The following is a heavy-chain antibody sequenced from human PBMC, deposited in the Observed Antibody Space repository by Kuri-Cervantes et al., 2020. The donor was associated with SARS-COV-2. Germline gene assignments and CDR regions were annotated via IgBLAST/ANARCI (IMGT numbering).Heavy chain of an antibody. J-gene: IGHJ3*01. CDR1: GFTFSDYY. V-gene: IGHV3-11*04. Sequence: GESLKISCAASGFTFSDYYMHWIRQAPGKGLEWVSYISSSGTTTYYADSVKGRFTISRDNAKKSLYVQMNSLRAVDTAVYYCAQAGERYYDFWSGHLPNDAVDVWGRGTMVTVSS. CDR3: AQAGERYYDFWSGHLPNDAVDV. D-gene: IGHD3-3*01. CDR2: ISSSGTTT.